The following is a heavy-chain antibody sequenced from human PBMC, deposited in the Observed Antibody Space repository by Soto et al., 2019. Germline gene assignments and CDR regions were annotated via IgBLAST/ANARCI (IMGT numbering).Heavy chain of an antibody. Sequence: ASVKVSCKASGYTFTSYAMHWVRQAPGQRLEWMGWINAGNGNTKYSQKFQGRVTITRDTSASTAYMELSSLRSEDTAVYYCARGIIAVAGTVAFDICGQGTRVTV. CDR2: INAGNGNT. D-gene: IGHD6-19*01. CDR1: GYTFTSYA. V-gene: IGHV1-3*01. CDR3: ARGIIAVAGTVAFDI. J-gene: IGHJ3*02.